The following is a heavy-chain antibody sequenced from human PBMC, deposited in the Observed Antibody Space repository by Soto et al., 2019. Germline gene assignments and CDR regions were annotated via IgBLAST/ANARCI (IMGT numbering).Heavy chain of an antibody. CDR2: ISHDGVTK. Sequence: PGGSLRLSCAASGSSFPNYPMHWVRQTPDKGLEWLAVISHDGVTKNSADSVRGRFTISRDNSRNTLYLQMNSLTTDDTAMYYCVRGGYSSSWERLDPWGQGTLVTVSS. D-gene: IGHD4-4*01. CDR1: GSSFPNYP. CDR3: VRGGYSSSWERLDP. J-gene: IGHJ5*02. V-gene: IGHV3-30-3*01.